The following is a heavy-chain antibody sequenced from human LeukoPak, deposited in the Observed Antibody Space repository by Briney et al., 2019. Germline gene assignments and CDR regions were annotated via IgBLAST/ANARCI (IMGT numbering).Heavy chain of an antibody. J-gene: IGHJ6*02. D-gene: IGHD4-17*01. Sequence: SETLSLTCTVSGGSISSSSYYWGWIRQPPGKGLEWIGSIYYSGSTYYNPSLKSRVTISVDTSKNQFSLKLSSVTAADTAVYYCARQLRSPTTTTTVTESRPYYYYGMDVWGQGTTVTVSS. CDR3: ARQLRSPTTTTTVTESRPYYYYGMDV. V-gene: IGHV4-39*01. CDR2: IYYSGST. CDR1: GGSISSSSYY.